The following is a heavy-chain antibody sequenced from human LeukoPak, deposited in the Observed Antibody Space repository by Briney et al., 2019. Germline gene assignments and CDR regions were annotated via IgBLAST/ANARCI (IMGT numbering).Heavy chain of an antibody. Sequence: SETLSLTCTVSGNSIRSSSYYWGWIRQPPGKGLEWIGYIYYSGSTYYSSSLKSRVTISVDTSKNQFSLKLNSVTAADTAVYYCASRYYYDSSGYFLYWGQGALVTVSS. V-gene: IGHV4-39*01. CDR2: IYYSGST. D-gene: IGHD3-22*01. J-gene: IGHJ4*02. CDR3: ASRYYYDSSGYFLY. CDR1: GNSIRSSSYY.